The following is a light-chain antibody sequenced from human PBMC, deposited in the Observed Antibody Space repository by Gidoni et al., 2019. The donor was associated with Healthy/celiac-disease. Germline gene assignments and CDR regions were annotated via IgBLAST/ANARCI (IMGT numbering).Light chain of an antibody. V-gene: IGLV2-14*01. CDR1: RSDVGGYNY. CDR3: SSYTGSSTPLYV. J-gene: IGLJ1*01. Sequence: QSALTQPDPVSGAPAQTSTISCTGTRSDVGGYNYVSRHQQPPGKAPKLMIYDVSNRHSGVSNRFSGSKSGNTASLAISGLQAEDEADYYCSSYTGSSTPLYVFGAGTKVTVL. CDR2: DVS.